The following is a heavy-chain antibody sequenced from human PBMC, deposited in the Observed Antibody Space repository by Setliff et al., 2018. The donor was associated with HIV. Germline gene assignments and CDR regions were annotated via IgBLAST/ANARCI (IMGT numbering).Heavy chain of an antibody. D-gene: IGHD3-10*01. CDR1: GGSISSYY. CDR2: IYYSGST. CDR3: ARDQTYYNGSGTGSWYFDL. V-gene: IGHV4-59*01. Sequence: PSETLSLTCTVSGGSISSYYWSWIRQPPGKGLQWIGHIYYSGSTSYNPSLKSRVTISVDTSKNQFSLKLRSVTAADTAVYYCARDQTYYNGSGTGSWYFDLWGRGSLVTVSS. J-gene: IGHJ2*01.